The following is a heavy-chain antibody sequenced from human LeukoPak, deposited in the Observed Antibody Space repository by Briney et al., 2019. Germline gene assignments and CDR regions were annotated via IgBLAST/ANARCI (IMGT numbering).Heavy chain of an antibody. J-gene: IGHJ4*02. V-gene: IGHV3-21*01. CDR1: GFTFSSYS. CDR3: ARGYDILTGYDY. D-gene: IGHD3-9*01. Sequence: GGSLRLSCAASGFTFSSYSMNWVRQAPGKGLEWVSSISSSSSYIYYADSVKGRFTISRDNAKNSLYLQMNSLGAEDTAVYYCARGYDILTGYDYWGQGTLVTVSS. CDR2: ISSSSSYI.